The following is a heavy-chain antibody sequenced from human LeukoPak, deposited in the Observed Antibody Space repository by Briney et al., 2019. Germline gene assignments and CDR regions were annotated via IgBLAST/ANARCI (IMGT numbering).Heavy chain of an antibody. CDR2: INMGGTNT. CDR1: GFTFNDYY. V-gene: IGHV3-11*01. Sequence: GGSLRLSCAASGFTFNDYYMSWIRQAPEKGLEWLSYINMGGTNTHYADSVKGRFTISRDNAKKSLYLEMNNLRAEDTAIYYCATDGAGFDTWGQGVLVTVSS. CDR3: ATDGAGFDT. J-gene: IGHJ5*02.